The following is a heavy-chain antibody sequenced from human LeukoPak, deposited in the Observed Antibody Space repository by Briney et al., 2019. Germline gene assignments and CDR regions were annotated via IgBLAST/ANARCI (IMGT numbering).Heavy chain of an antibody. D-gene: IGHD3-10*01. J-gene: IGHJ5*02. CDR2: INHSGST. Sequence: SETLSHTCAVYGRSFSGYYSSWIRQPPGKGLEWIGEINHSGSTNYNPSLKSRVTISVDTSKNQFSLKLSSVTAADTAVYYCARAFAGGSGSYNWFDPWGQGTLVIVSS. CDR1: GRSFSGYY. CDR3: ARAFAGGSGSYNWFDP. V-gene: IGHV4-34*01.